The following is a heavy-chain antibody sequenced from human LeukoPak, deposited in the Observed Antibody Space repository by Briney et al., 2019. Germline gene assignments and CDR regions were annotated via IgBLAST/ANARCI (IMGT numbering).Heavy chain of an antibody. V-gene: IGHV4-59*01. D-gene: IGHD3-22*01. CDR3: ARSRTGGGYYYWYFDL. CDR2: IYYSGST. CDR1: GGSLSSYY. J-gene: IGHJ2*01. Sequence: SETLSLTSTVSGGSLSSYYWSWIRQPPGKGLEWIGYIYYSGSTNYNPSLKSRVTISVDTSKNQFALKLSSVTAADTAVYYCARSRTGGGYYYWYFDLWGRGTLVTVSS.